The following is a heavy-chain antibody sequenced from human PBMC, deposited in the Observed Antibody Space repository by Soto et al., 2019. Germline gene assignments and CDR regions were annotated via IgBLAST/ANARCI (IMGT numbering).Heavy chain of an antibody. CDR3: ARAAVATGGPFDK. D-gene: IGHD2-8*02. J-gene: IGHJ4*02. Sequence: SETLSLTCAVSGGSFSGFFWGWIRQPPGKGLEWIGEVNHGGSTNYNPSLKSRVTISSDTSKNHFSLTLRSVTAADTAVYYCARAAVATGGPFDKWGQGALVTVSS. CDR2: VNHGGST. V-gene: IGHV4-34*01. CDR1: GGSFSGFF.